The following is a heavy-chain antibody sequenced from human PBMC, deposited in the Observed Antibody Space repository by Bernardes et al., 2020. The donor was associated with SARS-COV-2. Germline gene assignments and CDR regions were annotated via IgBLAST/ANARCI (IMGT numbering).Heavy chain of an antibody. CDR3: ARGGYCSGGSCYYYYGMDV. CDR1: GYSVTRYW. Sequence: GATLKNSSKGSGYSVTRYWIGWVRPIPGKGLEWLGIIYPGDSDTRYSPSFQGQVTISADKSISTAYLQWSSLKASDTAMYYCARGGYCSGGSCYYYYGMDVWGQGTTVTVSS. CDR2: IYPGDSDT. J-gene: IGHJ6*02. D-gene: IGHD2-15*01. V-gene: IGHV5-51*01.